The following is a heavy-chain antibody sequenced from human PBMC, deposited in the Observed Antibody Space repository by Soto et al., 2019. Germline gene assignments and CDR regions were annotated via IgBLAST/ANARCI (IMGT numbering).Heavy chain of an antibody. J-gene: IGHJ4*02. CDR1: GFSFSSYW. Sequence: GGSLRLSCAASGFSFSSYWMHWVHQAPGKGLVWVSGINIDGSISDYADSVKGRFTISRDNAKNSLYLQMNSLRAEDTAVYYCASDRFRGTYYLRGVTYFFEEWGQGAPVTVSS. V-gene: IGHV3-74*01. CDR3: ASDRFRGTYYLRGVTYFFEE. CDR2: INIDGSIS. D-gene: IGHD1-26*01.